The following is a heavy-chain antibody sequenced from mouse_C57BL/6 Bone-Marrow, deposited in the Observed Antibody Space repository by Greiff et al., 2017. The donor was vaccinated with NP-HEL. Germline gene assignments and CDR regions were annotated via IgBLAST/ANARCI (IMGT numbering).Heavy chain of an antibody. CDR3: AGYGYFPFAY. V-gene: IGHV3-6*01. D-gene: IGHD2-2*01. Sequence: EVQVVESGPGLVKPSQSLSLSCSVTGYSITSGYYWNWIRQFPGNQLEWMGYISYDGSNNYNPSLKNRISITRDTSKNQFFLKLNSVTTEDTATYYCAGYGYFPFAYWGQGTLVTVSA. J-gene: IGHJ3*01. CDR1: GYSITSGYY. CDR2: ISYDGSN.